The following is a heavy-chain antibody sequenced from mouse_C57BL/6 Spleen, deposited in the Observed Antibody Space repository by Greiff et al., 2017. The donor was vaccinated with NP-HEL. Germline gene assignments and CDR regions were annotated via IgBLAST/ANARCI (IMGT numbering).Heavy chain of an antibody. Sequence: VQLKQSGPELVKPGASVKISCKASGYSFTDYNMNWVKQSNGKSLEWIGVINPNYGTTSYNQKFKGKATLTVDQSSSTAYMQLNSRTSEDSAVYYCARSDYGSSFPFAYWGQGTLVTVSA. CDR3: ARSDYGSSFPFAY. CDR2: INPNYGTT. D-gene: IGHD1-1*01. J-gene: IGHJ3*01. V-gene: IGHV1-39*01. CDR1: GYSFTDYN.